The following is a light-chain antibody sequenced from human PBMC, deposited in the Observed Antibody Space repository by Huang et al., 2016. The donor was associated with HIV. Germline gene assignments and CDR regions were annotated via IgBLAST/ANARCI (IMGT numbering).Light chain of an antibody. CDR1: QSLLHGNGYNY. CDR2: SGS. J-gene: IGKJ5*01. V-gene: IGKV2-28*01. CDR3: MQSLQTPGT. Sequence: DIVMIQYPLSLSVTPGEAASISCRSSQSLLHGNGYNYLEWYLQKPGQSPQLLIYSGSVRAHGVPARFSASGSGTDFSLTISSVEAEDIGIYYCMQSLQTPGTFGQGTRLDIK.